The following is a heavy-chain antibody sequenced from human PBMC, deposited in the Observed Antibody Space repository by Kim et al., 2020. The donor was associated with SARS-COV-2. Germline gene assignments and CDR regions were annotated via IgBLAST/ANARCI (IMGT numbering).Heavy chain of an antibody. CDR2: IDPTDSYT. J-gene: IGHJ6*02. V-gene: IGHV5-10-1*01. D-gene: IGHD3-10*01. CDR1: GYSFSNYW. CDR3: ARQAGSRSSYYYGLDV. Sequence: GESLKISCKGSGYSFSNYWITWVRQMPGKGLEWMGRIDPTDSYTYYSPSFQGHVFISSDKSIYTAYLQWSSLKASDTAIYYCARQAGSRSSYYYGLDVWGQGTTVTVSS.